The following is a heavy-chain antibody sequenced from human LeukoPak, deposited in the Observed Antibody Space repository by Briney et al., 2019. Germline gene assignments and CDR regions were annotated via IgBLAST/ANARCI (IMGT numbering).Heavy chain of an antibody. V-gene: IGHV1-69*04. CDR2: IIPMFGVT. CDR3: AGNPLGTEMLMGYYYYGMDV. Sequence: ASVKVSCKASGGTFSSHALSWVRQASGQGLEWMGRIIPMFGVTNYAQNFQGRFTITADKSTTTVYMELTSLRSEDTAVYYCAGNPLGTEMLMGYYYYGMDVWGQGTTVTVSS. CDR1: GGTFSSHA. J-gene: IGHJ6*02. D-gene: IGHD3-16*01.